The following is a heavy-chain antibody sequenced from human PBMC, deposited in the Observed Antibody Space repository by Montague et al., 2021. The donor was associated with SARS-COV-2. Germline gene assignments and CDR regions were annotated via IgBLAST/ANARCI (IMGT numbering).Heavy chain of an antibody. CDR3: VGEKAGGLRYVFDI. V-gene: IGHV4-38-2*02. CDR2: IYHSGTT. J-gene: IGHJ3*02. Sequence: SETLSLTCTVSGFSIGSDDYCGWLRKPPGGRLECSGRIYHSGTTYYNPSLQRRLTLSIDTSTHQFSLRLTSVTAADTPVFFCVGEKAGGLRYVFDIWGQGATVTVSS. CDR1: GFSIGSDDY.